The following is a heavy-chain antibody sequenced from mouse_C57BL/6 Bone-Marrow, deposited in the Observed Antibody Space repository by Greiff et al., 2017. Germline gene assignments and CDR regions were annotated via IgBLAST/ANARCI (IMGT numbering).Heavy chain of an antibody. CDR1: GYTFTSYW. J-gene: IGHJ2*01. CDR3: ARGLYYSKSCFDY. V-gene: IGHV1-64*01. Sequence: QVQLQQPGAELVKPGASVKLSCKASGYTFTSYWMHWVKQRPGQGLEWIGMIHPNSGSTNYNEKFKSKATLTVDKSSSTAYMQLSSLTSEDSAVYYCARGLYYSKSCFDYWGQGTTLTVSS. D-gene: IGHD2-5*01. CDR2: IHPNSGST.